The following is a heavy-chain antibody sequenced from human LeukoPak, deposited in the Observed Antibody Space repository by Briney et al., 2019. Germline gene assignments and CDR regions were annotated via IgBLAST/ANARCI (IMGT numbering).Heavy chain of an antibody. CDR3: ARGRVDGPDRVLRFLEWLKNLDYYYYYMDV. J-gene: IGHJ6*03. CDR2: INQDGSEK. CDR1: EFTFSGYW. D-gene: IGHD3-3*01. V-gene: IGHV3-7*01. Sequence: GGSLRLSCAASEFTFSGYWMNWVRQAPGKGPEWVANINQDGSEKHYVDSVKGRFTISRDNSKNTLYLQMNSLRAEDTAVYYCARGRVDGPDRVLRFLEWLKNLDYYYYYMDVWGKGTTVTVSS.